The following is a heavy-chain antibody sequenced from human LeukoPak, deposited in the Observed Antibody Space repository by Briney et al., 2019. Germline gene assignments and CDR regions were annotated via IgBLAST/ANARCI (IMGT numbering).Heavy chain of an antibody. CDR3: ARSSYYDFWSGSYYFDY. Sequence: ETLSLTCTVSGGXISSYYWSXXRQPPGKXLEWXXYXYYSGSTNYNPSLKSRVTISVDTSKNQFSLKLSSVTAADTAVYYCARSSYYDFWSGSYYFDYWGQGTLVTVSS. V-gene: IGHV4-59*12. CDR1: GGXISSYY. J-gene: IGHJ4*02. D-gene: IGHD3-3*01. CDR2: XYYSGST.